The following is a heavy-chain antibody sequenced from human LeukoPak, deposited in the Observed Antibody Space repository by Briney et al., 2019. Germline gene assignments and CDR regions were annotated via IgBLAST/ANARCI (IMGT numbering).Heavy chain of an antibody. CDR1: GFTFTSSA. D-gene: IGHD4-23*01. V-gene: IGHV1-58*01. Sequence: TSVKVSCKASGFTFTSSAVQWVRQARGQRLEGIGWIVVGSGNTNYAQKFQERVTITRDMSTSTVYMELSSLRSEDTAVYYCAAEGRPTVVTFRKGAVDLWGQGTMVTVSS. CDR3: AAEGRPTVVTFRKGAVDL. J-gene: IGHJ3*01. CDR2: IVVGSGNT.